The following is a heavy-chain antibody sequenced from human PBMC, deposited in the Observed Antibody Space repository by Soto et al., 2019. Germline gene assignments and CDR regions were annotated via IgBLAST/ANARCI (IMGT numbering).Heavy chain of an antibody. Sequence: GGSLRLSCAASGFTFSSYAMSWVRQAPGKGLDWVSAISGSGGSTYSADSVKGRFTISRDNSKNTLYLQMNSLRAEDTAVYYCAKEREQWLERSPIDYWGQGTLVTVSS. CDR2: ISGSGGST. V-gene: IGHV3-23*01. D-gene: IGHD6-19*01. CDR3: AKEREQWLERSPIDY. J-gene: IGHJ4*02. CDR1: GFTFSSYA.